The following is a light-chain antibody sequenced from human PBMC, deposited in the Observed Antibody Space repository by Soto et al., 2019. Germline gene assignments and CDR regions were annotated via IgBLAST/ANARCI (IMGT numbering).Light chain of an antibody. J-gene: IGLJ2*01. Sequence: QSALTQPRSVSGSPGQSVTISCTGTNSDVGAYNYVSWYQQHPGKAPKLMIYDVTKRPSGVPDRFSGSKSGNTASLTISGLQAEDEGDYSCCSYAGSYTLVFGGGTKLTVL. CDR2: DVT. CDR1: NSDVGAYNY. CDR3: CSYAGSYTLV. V-gene: IGLV2-11*01.